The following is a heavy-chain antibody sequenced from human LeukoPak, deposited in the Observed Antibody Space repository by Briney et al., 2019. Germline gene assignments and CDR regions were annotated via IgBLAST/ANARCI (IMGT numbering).Heavy chain of an antibody. CDR3: AREDYDILTGYYKGFDY. CDR2: IIPIFGTA. J-gene: IGHJ4*02. Sequence: ASVKVSCKASGGTFSIYAISWVRQAPGQGLEWMGRIIPIFGTANYAQKFQGRVTITTDESTSTAYMELSSLRSEDTAVYYCAREDYDILTGYYKGFDYWGQGTLVTVSS. D-gene: IGHD3-9*01. CDR1: GGTFSIYA. V-gene: IGHV1-69*05.